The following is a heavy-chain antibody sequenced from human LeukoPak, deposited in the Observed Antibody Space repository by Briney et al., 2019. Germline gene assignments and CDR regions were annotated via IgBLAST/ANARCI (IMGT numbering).Heavy chain of an antibody. V-gene: IGHV4-39*01. J-gene: IGHJ4*02. CDR2: VYYSGST. CDR3: ARHGLSGSLRNFDY. D-gene: IGHD1-26*01. Sequence: PSETLSLTCTVSSGSISNSRYYWGWIRQPPGKGLEWIGSVYYSGSTNYSPSLKSRVTISADTSNNQFSLRLHSVTAADTAVYYCARHGLSGSLRNFDYWGQGTLVTVSS. CDR1: SGSISNSRYY.